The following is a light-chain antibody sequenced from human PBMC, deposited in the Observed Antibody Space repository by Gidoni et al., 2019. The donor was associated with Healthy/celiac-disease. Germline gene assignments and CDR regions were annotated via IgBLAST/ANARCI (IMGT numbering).Light chain of an antibody. CDR1: QSVSSY. J-gene: IGKJ2*01. V-gene: IGKV3-11*01. CDR3: QQRSNWPPYT. CDR2: DAS. Sequence: IVLTQSPATLSLSPGARATLSCRASQSVSSYFAWYQQKPGQAPSLLINDASNRATGIPARFSGSGSGTDVTLTISSLEPEDFAVYYCQQRSNWPPYTFGQGTKLEIK.